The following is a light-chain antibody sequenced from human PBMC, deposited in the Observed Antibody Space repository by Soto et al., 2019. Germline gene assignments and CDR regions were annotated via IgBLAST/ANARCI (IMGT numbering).Light chain of an antibody. CDR1: QSITTSF. CDR3: QQYGGSSPSYT. V-gene: IGKV3-20*01. CDR2: RAS. J-gene: IGKJ2*01. Sequence: EIVLTQSPGTLSLSPGERATLSCRASQSITTSFLAWYQQKPGQAPRLLIYRASTRVTGIPDWFSGSGSGTDFTHTISRLEPEDFAVYYCQQYGGSSPSYTFGQGTNVEIK.